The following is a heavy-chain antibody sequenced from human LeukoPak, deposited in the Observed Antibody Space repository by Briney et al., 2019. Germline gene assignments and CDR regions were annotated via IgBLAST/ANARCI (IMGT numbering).Heavy chain of an antibody. J-gene: IGHJ6*02. CDR3: ARDRVPDRYSGMNV. CDR2: ISNSGSTK. CDR1: GFTFSDHY. D-gene: IGHD3-10*01. Sequence: GGSLRLSCAASGFTFSDHYMSWIRQAPGKGLEWVAYISNSGSTKDYADSVRGRFTISRDNAKNSLYLQMNSLRAEDTAVYYCARDRVPDRYSGMNVWGQGTTVIVSS. V-gene: IGHV3-11*01.